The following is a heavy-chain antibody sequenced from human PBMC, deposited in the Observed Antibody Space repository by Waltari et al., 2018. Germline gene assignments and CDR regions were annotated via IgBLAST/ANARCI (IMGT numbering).Heavy chain of an antibody. CDR3: ARARVRGTTVSAFDP. J-gene: IGHJ5*02. V-gene: IGHV1-8*01. Sequence: QVQLVQSGAEVKKPGASVKVSCKASGYSFTSDDINRVRQATGQGLEWMGGMNPNSRNTGYAQTFQRTVTMTRNTSISTAYMELSSLRSEDTAVYYCARARVRGTTVSAFDPWGQGTLVTVSS. CDR1: GYSFTSDD. D-gene: IGHD4-17*01. CDR2: MNPNSRNT.